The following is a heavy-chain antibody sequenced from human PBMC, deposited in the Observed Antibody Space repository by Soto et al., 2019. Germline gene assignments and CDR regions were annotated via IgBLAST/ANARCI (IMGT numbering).Heavy chain of an antibody. CDR2: ISGSGGST. D-gene: IGHD2-2*02. J-gene: IGHJ6*03. CDR1: GFTFSSYA. V-gene: IGHV3-23*01. CDR3: ANSPSAHCSSTSGYIGYMDV. Sequence: PGGSLRLSCAASGFTFSSYAMSWVRQAPGKGLEWVSAISGSGGSTYYADSVKGRFTISRDNSKNTLYLQVNSLRAEDTAVYYCANSPSAHCSSTSGYIGYMDVWGKGTTVTVSS.